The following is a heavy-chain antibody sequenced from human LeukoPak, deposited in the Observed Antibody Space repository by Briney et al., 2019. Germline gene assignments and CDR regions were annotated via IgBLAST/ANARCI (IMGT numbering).Heavy chain of an antibody. Sequence: PSETLSLTCAVYGGSFSGYYWSWIRQPPGKGLEWIGEINHSGSTNYNPSLKSRVTISVDRSKNQFSLKLSSVTAADTAVYYCARAKTLAARPRGWFDPWGQGTLVTVSS. J-gene: IGHJ5*02. CDR2: INHSGST. D-gene: IGHD6-6*01. CDR1: GGSFSGYY. CDR3: ARAKTLAARPRGWFDP. V-gene: IGHV4-34*01.